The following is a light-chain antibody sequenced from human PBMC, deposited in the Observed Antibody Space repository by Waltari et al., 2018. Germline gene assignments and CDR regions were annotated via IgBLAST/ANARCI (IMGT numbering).Light chain of an antibody. V-gene: IGLV2-14*03. J-gene: IGLJ3*02. CDR1: ASDVAFSYY. CDR3: NSYTGSSSWV. CDR2: DVS. Sequence: QSALTHPASVPGSPGQSITISCTGPASDVAFSYYGFWYHQHPGKAPKVIIYDVSERPSGVSNRFSGSKSGNSAFLTHSGLQAEDEADYYCNSYTGSSSWVFGGGTKLTV.